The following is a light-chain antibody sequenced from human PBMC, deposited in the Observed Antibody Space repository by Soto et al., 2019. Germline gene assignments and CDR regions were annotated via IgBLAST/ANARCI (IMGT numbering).Light chain of an antibody. CDR1: QSIGSW. V-gene: IGKV1-5*03. CDR3: QQCSNYWT. CDR2: KAS. J-gene: IGKJ1*01. Sequence: DIQMTQSPSTLSASVGDRVNITCRASQSIGSWLAWYQQRPGKAPKLLIYKASYLESGVPSRFSGSGSGTEFTLTISSLQPDDFATYHCQQCSNYWTFGQGTKVEIK.